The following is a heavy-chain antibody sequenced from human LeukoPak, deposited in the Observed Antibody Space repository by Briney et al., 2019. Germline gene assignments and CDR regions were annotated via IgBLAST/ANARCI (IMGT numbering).Heavy chain of an antibody. D-gene: IGHD4-17*01. CDR2: ISGSGGST. V-gene: IGHV3-23*01. CDR1: GFTFSSYG. CDR3: ACLRGPSDY. Sequence: GGSLRLSCAASGFTFSSYGMSWVRQAPGKGLEWVSAISGSGGSTYYADSVKGRFTISRDNSKNTLYLQMDSLTADDTAVYFCACLRGPSDYWGQGTLVTVSS. J-gene: IGHJ4*02.